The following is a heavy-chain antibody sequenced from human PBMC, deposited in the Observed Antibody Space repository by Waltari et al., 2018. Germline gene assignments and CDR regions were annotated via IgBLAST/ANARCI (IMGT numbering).Heavy chain of an antibody. CDR3: ARGWRCGWFFPYFDY. J-gene: IGHJ4*02. CDR2: LIHSGST. D-gene: IGHD6-19*01. CDR1: GGSFSGYY. V-gene: IGHV4-34*01. Sequence: QVQLQQWGAGLLKPSETLTLTCAVYGGSFSGYYWSWIRQPPGKGLEWIGELIHSGSTNSNPSLKSRVTISVDTSKNQFSLKLSSVTAADTAVYYCARGWRCGWFFPYFDYWGQGTLVTVSS.